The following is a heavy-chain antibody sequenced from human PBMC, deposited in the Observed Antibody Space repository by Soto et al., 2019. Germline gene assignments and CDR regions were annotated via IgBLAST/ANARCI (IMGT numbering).Heavy chain of an antibody. Sequence: PGGSLRLSCEASVFTFSDFWMSWVRQAPGKGLEWVANIKGDGSEKRYVDSVRGRFTISRDNAKNSVYLQMNSLRADDTALYYCGRDEVRNGVGVWGQGIKVTVS. CDR1: VFTFSDFW. V-gene: IGHV3-7*01. J-gene: IGHJ6*02. CDR2: IKGDGSEK. CDR3: GRDEVRNGVGV.